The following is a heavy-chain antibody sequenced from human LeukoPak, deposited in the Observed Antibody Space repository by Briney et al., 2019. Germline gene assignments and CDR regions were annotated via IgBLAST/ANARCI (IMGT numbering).Heavy chain of an antibody. Sequence: SESLSLTCTVSGGSISSSSYYWGWIRQPPGKGLEWIGIIYYSGSTYYNPSLKSRVTISVDTSKNQFSLKLSSVTAADTAVYYCARLKYVDIAARPGGAFDIWGQGTMVTVSS. J-gene: IGHJ3*02. V-gene: IGHV4-39*01. CDR1: GGSISSSSYY. D-gene: IGHD6-6*01. CDR3: ARLKYVDIAARPGGAFDI. CDR2: IYYSGST.